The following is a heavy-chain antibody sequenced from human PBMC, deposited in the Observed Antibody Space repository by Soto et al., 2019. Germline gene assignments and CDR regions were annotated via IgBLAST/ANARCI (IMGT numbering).Heavy chain of an antibody. CDR1: GGSIISYY. J-gene: IGHJ4*01. V-gene: IGHV4-59*01. Sequence: SETLSLTCTVSGGSIISYYWSWSLQPPGKGLEWIGYIYYSGSTNYNPSLKSRVTISVDTSKNQFSLKLSSVTAADTAVYYCARGAAGYSGYDCHFDDWGQGTLVTVSS. CDR2: IYYSGST. D-gene: IGHD5-12*01. CDR3: ARGAAGYSGYDCHFDD.